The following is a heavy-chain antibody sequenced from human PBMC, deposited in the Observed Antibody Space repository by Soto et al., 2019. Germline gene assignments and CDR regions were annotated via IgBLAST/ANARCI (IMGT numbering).Heavy chain of an antibody. CDR3: VRVGVGIGNHYDS. CDR2: IHYSGRT. Sequence: PSETLSLTCSVSNGSISGFYWTWIRQPPGKILEWIGYIHYSGRTDYNPSLTSRATMSVDTSKNQFSLNLKSITAADTAVYYCVRVGVGIGNHYDSWGRGPLLTVS. CDR1: NGSISGFY. D-gene: IGHD1-26*01. J-gene: IGHJ4*02. V-gene: IGHV4-59*12.